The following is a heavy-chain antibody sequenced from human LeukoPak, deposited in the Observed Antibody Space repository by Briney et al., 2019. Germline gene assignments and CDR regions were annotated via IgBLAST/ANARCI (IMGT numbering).Heavy chain of an antibody. CDR3: AGVGATTGGYFDY. V-gene: IGHV4-59*11. J-gene: IGHJ4*02. CDR1: GGSISSHY. Sequence: SETLSLTCTVSGGSISSHYWSWIRQPPGKGLEWIGYIYYSGSTNYNPSLKSRVTISVDTSKNQFSLKLSSVTAADTAVYYCAGVGATTGGYFDYWGQGTLVTVSS. D-gene: IGHD1-26*01. CDR2: IYYSGST.